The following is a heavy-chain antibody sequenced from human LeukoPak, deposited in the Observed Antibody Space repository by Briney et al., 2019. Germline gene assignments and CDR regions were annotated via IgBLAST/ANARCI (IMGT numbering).Heavy chain of an antibody. J-gene: IGHJ4*02. D-gene: IGHD5-18*01. CDR2: ISGSGGST. Sequence: GGSLRLSCAASGFTFSSYAMSWVRQAPGKGLEWVSAISGSGGSTYYTDSVKGRFTISRDNAKNSLYLQMNSLRAEDTAVYYCARESADTAMVLYSDYWGQGTLVTVSS. V-gene: IGHV3-23*01. CDR1: GFTFSSYA. CDR3: ARESADTAMVLYSDY.